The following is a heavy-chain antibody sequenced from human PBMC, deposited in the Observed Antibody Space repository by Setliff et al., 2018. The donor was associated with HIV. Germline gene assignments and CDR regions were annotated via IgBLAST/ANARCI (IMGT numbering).Heavy chain of an antibody. CDR2: INAGNGNR. Sequence: RASVKVSCKTSGYTFKSYDINWVRQAPGQRPEWMARINAGNGNREYSPKFQGRVTFTRDTSATTAYMDLSSLGFEDSAIYYCARAYSVYDLSAFDIWGQGTMVTVS. CDR1: GYTFKSYD. CDR3: ARAYSVYDLSAFDI. D-gene: IGHD5-12*01. V-gene: IGHV1-3*01. J-gene: IGHJ3*02.